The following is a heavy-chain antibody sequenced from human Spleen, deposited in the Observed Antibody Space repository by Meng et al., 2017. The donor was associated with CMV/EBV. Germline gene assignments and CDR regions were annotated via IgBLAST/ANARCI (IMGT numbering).Heavy chain of an antibody. CDR2: IYYSWST. CDR1: DSVSSGAYH. J-gene: IGHJ4*02. Sequence: DSVSSGAYHWSWIRQHPGKGLEWIGYIYYSWSTFYNPSLKSRVSISEDTSKNQFSLKLNSVTAADTAIYYCARGPAGSYISPPQFDYWGQGILVTVSS. CDR3: ARGPAGSYISPPQFDY. D-gene: IGHD3-10*01. V-gene: IGHV4-31*02.